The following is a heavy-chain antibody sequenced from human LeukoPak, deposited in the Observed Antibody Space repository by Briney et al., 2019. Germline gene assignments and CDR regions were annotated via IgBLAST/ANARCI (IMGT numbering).Heavy chain of an antibody. V-gene: IGHV3-23*01. CDR1: GFTFSSYD. CDR3: AKDPTDLPFDY. J-gene: IGHJ4*02. Sequence: GGSLRLSCAASGFTFSSYDMSWVRQAPGKGLEWVSSISGSGGSTNYADSVQGRFTISRDNSKNTLYLQMNSLRAEDTAVYYCAKDPTDLPFDYWGQGTLVTVSS. CDR2: ISGSGGST. D-gene: IGHD2-21*02.